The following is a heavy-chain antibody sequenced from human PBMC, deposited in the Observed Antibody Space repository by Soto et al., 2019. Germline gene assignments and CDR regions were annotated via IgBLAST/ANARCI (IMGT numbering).Heavy chain of an antibody. V-gene: IGHV3-23*01. Sequence: EVQLLESGGGLVQPGGSLRLSCAASGFTFSSYAMTWVRQAPGKGLEWVSAISGSGGSTYYADSVKGRFTISRDNSQNRVYLQMNSLRAEDTAVYYCAKSNRDFDYWCQGTLVTVSS. D-gene: IGHD4-4*01. CDR3: AKSNRDFDY. CDR1: GFTFSSYA. J-gene: IGHJ4*02. CDR2: ISGSGGST.